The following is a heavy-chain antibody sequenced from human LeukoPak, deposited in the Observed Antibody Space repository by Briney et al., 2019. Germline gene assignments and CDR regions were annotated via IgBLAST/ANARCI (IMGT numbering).Heavy chain of an antibody. J-gene: IGHJ4*02. D-gene: IGHD1-1*01. CDR3: TRRNDGGYAY. CDR1: GFTFSGSA. V-gene: IGHV3-73*01. CDR2: IRSKANSYAT. Sequence: PGGSLRLSCAASGFTFSGSAMHWVRQASGKGLEWVGRIRSKANSYATAYAASVKGRSTISRDDSKNTAYLQMNSLKTEDTAVYYCTRRNDGGYAYWGQGTLVTVSS.